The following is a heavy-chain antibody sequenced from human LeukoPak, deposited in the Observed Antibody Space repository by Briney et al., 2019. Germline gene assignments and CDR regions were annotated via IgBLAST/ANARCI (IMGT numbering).Heavy chain of an antibody. CDR3: ARGKTYYYDSSGYFYFDY. CDR1: GGTFSSYA. D-gene: IGHD3-22*01. Sequence: ASVKVSCKASGGTFSSYAISWVRQAPGQGLEWMGGIIPIFGTANYAQKFQGRVTITADESTSTAYMELSSLRSEDTAVYYCARGKTYYYDSSGYFYFDYWGQGTLVTVSS. V-gene: IGHV1-69*13. J-gene: IGHJ4*02. CDR2: IIPIFGTA.